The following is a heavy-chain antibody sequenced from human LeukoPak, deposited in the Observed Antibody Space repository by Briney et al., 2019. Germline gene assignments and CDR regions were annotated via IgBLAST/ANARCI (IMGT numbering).Heavy chain of an antibody. J-gene: IGHJ4*02. V-gene: IGHV3-23*01. CDR3: ARERGYSSSWYTF. D-gene: IGHD6-13*01. Sequence: GGSLRLSCAASGFTFSSFGMTWVRQAPGKGLEWVSRISDTGRSTYYADSVRGRFTISRDNSKNTLYLEMNTLRVEDTAVYYCARERGYSSSWYTFWGQGTLVTVSS. CDR1: GFTFSSFG. CDR2: ISDTGRST.